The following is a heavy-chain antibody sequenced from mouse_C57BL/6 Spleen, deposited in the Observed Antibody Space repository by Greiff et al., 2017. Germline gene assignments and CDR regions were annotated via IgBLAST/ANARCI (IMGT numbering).Heavy chain of an antibody. CDR3: ARRIYYYGSSHYYAMDY. J-gene: IGHJ4*01. CDR2: IYPRDGST. V-gene: IGHV1-85*01. CDR1: GYTFTSYD. Sequence: QVQLKESGPELVKPGASVKLSCKASGYTFTSYDINWVKQRPGQGLEWIGWIYPRDGSTKYNEKFKGKATLTVDTSSSTAYMELHSLTSEDSAVYFCARRIYYYGSSHYYAMDYWGQGTSVTVSS. D-gene: IGHD1-1*01.